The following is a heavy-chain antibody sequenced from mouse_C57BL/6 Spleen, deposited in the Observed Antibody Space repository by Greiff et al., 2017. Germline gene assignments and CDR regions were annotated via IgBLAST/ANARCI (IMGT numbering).Heavy chain of an antibody. D-gene: IGHD1-1*01. J-gene: IGHJ3*01. Sequence: VKLMESGAELMKPGASVKLSCKATGYTFTGYWIEWVKQRPGHGLEWTGEILPGSGSTNYNEKFKGKATFTADTSSNTAYMQLSSLTTEDSAIYYCASHYGSSYRFAYWGQGTLVTVSA. CDR1: GYTFTGYW. CDR3: ASHYGSSYRFAY. V-gene: IGHV1-9*01. CDR2: ILPGSGST.